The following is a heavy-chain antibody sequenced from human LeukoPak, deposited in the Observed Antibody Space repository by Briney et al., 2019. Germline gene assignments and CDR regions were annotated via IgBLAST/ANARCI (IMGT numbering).Heavy chain of an antibody. CDR2: IYYSGST. Sequence: PSETLSLTCTVSGGSISSYYWSLIRQPPGKGLEWIGYIYYSGSTNYNPSLKSRVTISVDTSKNQFSLKLSSVTAADTAVYYCARAPIFGVDVDAFDIWGQGTMVTVSS. V-gene: IGHV4-59*01. CDR1: GGSISSYY. CDR3: ARAPIFGVDVDAFDI. D-gene: IGHD3-3*01. J-gene: IGHJ3*02.